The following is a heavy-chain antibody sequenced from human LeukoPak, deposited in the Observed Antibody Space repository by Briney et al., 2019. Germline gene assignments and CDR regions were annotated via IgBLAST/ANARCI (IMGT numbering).Heavy chain of an antibody. CDR1: GFTFSSYS. CDR3: AGDPGIAAAGTNNWFDP. J-gene: IGHJ5*02. Sequence: GGSLRLSCAASGFTFSSYSMNWVRQAPGKGLEWVSSISSSSSYIYYADSVKGRFTISRDSAKNSLYLQMNSLRAEDTAVYYCAGDPGIAAAGTNNWFDPWGQGTLVTVSS. D-gene: IGHD6-13*01. CDR2: ISSSSSYI. V-gene: IGHV3-21*01.